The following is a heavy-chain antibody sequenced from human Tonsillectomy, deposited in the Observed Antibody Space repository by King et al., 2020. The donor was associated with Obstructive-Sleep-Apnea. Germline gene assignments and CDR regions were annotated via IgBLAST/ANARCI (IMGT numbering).Heavy chain of an antibody. CDR1: GGSISSSSYY. V-gene: IGHV4-39*07. J-gene: IGHJ3*02. CDR3: AIDIRGNDAFDI. D-gene: IGHD4-23*01. Sequence: QLQESGPGLVKPSETLSLTCTVSGGSISSSSYYWGWIRQPPGKGLEWIGSIYYSGSTYYNPSLKSRVTISVDTSKNQFFLKLSSVTAADTAVYYCAIDIRGNDAFDIWGQGTMVTVSS. CDR2: IYYSGST.